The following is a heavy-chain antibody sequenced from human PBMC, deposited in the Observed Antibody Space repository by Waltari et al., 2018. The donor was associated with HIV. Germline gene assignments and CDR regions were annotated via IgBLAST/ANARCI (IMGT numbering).Heavy chain of an antibody. CDR3: VRDNHDFWSGHYFDS. V-gene: IGHV3-11*01. D-gene: IGHD3-3*01. J-gene: IGHJ4*02. CDR2: ISSSGGTT. CDR1: GLTSREDY. Sequence: QVQLVESGGGLVKPGGSLTLSCAASGLTSREDYMTWIRQAPGKGLEWLSYISSSGGTTYYAESVRGRFTISRDSAKHSLFLQMNSLRAEDTAVYYCVRDNHDFWSGHYFDSWGQGTLVTVSS.